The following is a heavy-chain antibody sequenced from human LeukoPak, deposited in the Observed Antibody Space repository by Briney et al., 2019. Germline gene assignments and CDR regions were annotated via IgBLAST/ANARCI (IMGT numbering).Heavy chain of an antibody. Sequence: GGSLRLSCAASGFTFSNYIMNWVRQAPGKGLEWVSSIDSSSSHIYYSDSVKGRFTISRDNAKSSLDLQMNSLRAEDTAIYYCARGPLMTYCTGASCHHLGYWGQGTLVTVSS. V-gene: IGHV3-21*01. CDR2: IDSSSSHI. CDR3: ARGPLMTYCTGASCHHLGY. CDR1: GFTFSNYI. D-gene: IGHD2-8*02. J-gene: IGHJ4*02.